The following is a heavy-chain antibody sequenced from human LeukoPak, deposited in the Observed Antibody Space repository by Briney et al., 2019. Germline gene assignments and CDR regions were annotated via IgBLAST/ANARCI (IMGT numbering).Heavy chain of an antibody. V-gene: IGHV1-24*01. J-gene: IGHJ3*02. Sequence: ASVKVSCKASGYTFTSYGISWVRQAPGKGLEWMGGFDPEDGETIYAQKFQGRVTMTEDTSTDTAYMELSSLRSEDTAVYYCATLMGFRAFDIWGQGTMVTVSS. D-gene: IGHD3-16*01. CDR2: FDPEDGET. CDR1: GYTFTSYG. CDR3: ATLMGFRAFDI.